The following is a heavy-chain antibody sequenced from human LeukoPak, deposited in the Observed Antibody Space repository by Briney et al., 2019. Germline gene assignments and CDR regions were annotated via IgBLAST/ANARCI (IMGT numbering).Heavy chain of an antibody. CDR2: ISSSSSYI. Sequence: PGGSLRLSCAAFGFTFSSYSMNWVRQAPGKGLEWVSSISSSSSYIYYADSVKGRFTISRDNAKNSLYLQMNSLRAEDTAVYYCARDPSSRDDYWGQGTLVTVSS. J-gene: IGHJ4*02. V-gene: IGHV3-21*01. D-gene: IGHD6-19*01. CDR3: ARDPSSRDDY. CDR1: GFTFSSYS.